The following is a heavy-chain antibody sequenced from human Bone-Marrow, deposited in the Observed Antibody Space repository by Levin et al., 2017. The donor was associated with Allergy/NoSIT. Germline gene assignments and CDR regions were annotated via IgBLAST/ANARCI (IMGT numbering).Heavy chain of an antibody. V-gene: IGHV1-46*03. Sequence: GASVKVSCKASGDTFTSYFLHWVRQAPGQGLEWMGTINPTDGSTTYAQKFQGRVSLTRDTSTSTVYMEMSSLRSEDTAVYYCGRLGQWVSGNYYYDVDVWGQGTTVTVSS. D-gene: IGHD3-16*01. J-gene: IGHJ6*02. CDR1: GDTFTSYF. CDR2: INPTDGST. CDR3: GRLGQWVSGNYYYDVDV.